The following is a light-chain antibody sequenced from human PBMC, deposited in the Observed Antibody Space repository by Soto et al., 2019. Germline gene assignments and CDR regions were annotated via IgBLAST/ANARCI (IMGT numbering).Light chain of an antibody. J-gene: IGLJ3*02. CDR1: SSNIGNNY. CDR3: GTLDSSLSLWV. V-gene: IGLV1-51*02. Sequence: QSVLTQPPSVSAAPGHKVTISCSGSSSNIGNNYVSWYQQLPETAPKLLIYENNKRPSGIPDRFSGSKSGTSATLGITGRQTGDEADYYCGTLDSSLSLWVLGGGTKVTVL. CDR2: ENN.